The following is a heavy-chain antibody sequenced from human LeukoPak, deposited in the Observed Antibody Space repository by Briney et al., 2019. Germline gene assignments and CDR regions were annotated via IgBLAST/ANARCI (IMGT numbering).Heavy chain of an antibody. J-gene: IGHJ4*02. Sequence: PGGSLRLSCVASGFTFITYAMSWVRQAPGKGLEWVAIIKQDGSETYYVDSVKGRFTISRDNARNSLYLQMNSLRAEDTAVYYCATAYTDATDYFDYWGQGTLVTVSS. CDR1: GFTFITYA. CDR3: ATAYTDATDYFDY. CDR2: IKQDGSET. D-gene: IGHD1-14*01. V-gene: IGHV3-7*01.